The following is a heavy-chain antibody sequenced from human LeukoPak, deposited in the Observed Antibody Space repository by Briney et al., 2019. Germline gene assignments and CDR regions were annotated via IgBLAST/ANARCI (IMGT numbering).Heavy chain of an antibody. CDR3: AREGIAVAGTEGY. Sequence: GGSLRLSCAASGFTFSSYGMHWVRQAPGKGLEWVAVISYDGSNKYYADSVKGRFTISRDNSKNTLYLQMNSLRAEDTAVYYCAREGIAVAGTEGYWGQGTLVTVSS. J-gene: IGHJ4*02. D-gene: IGHD6-19*01. CDR1: GFTFSSYG. V-gene: IGHV3-30*03. CDR2: ISYDGSNK.